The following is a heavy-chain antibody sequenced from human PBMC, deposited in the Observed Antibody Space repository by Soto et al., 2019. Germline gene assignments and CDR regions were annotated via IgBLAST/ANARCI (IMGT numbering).Heavy chain of an antibody. CDR3: ARGGGGDIVVVVAATSLGAFDI. V-gene: IGHV1-69*13. D-gene: IGHD2-15*01. Sequence: GASVKVSWKASGGTFSSYAISWVRQAPGQGLEWMGGIIPIFGTANYAQKFQGRVTITADESTGTAYMELSSLRSEDTAVYYCARGGGGDIVVVVAATSLGAFDIWGQGTMVTVS. CDR2: IIPIFGTA. CDR1: GGTFSSYA. J-gene: IGHJ3*02.